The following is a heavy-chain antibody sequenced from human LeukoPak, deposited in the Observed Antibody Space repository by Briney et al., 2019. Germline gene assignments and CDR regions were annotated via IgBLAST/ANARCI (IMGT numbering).Heavy chain of an antibody. D-gene: IGHD6-13*01. J-gene: IGHJ5*02. CDR3: ARGGSGWSVSLFVP. CDR1: GGSASSNTAA. CDR2: TYYRSKWYY. V-gene: IGHV6-1*01. Sequence: SQTLSLTCSISGGSASSNTAAWNWIRQSPSRGLEWLGRTYYRSKWYYDYAVAVNSRMTFYTDTSKNQFSLQLNSVTPEDTAVYYCARGGSGWSVSLFVPWGQGTLVTVSS.